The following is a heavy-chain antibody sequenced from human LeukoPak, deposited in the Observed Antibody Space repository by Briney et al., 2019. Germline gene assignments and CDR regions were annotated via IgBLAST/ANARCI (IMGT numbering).Heavy chain of an antibody. CDR2: ISWNSGSI. V-gene: IGHV3-9*01. CDR1: GFTFDDYA. Sequence: GGSLRLSCAASGFTFDDYAMHWVRQAPGKGLEWVSGISWNSGSIGYADSVKGRFTISRDNAKNSLYLQMNSLRAEDTAVYYCARGGEAAASLHYWGQGTLVTVSS. D-gene: IGHD6-13*01. J-gene: IGHJ4*02. CDR3: ARGGEAAASLHY.